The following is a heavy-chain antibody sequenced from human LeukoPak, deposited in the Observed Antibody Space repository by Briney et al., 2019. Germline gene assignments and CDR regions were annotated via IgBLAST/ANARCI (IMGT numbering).Heavy chain of an antibody. D-gene: IGHD3-22*01. CDR1: GFTFSSYA. Sequence: GGSLRLSCAASGFTFSSYAMSWVRQAPGKGLEWVSAISGSGGSTYYADSVKGRFTISRDNAKNSLYLQMNSLRAEDTAVYYCARDGSYYDSSDSNWCDPWGQGTLVTVSS. J-gene: IGHJ5*02. CDR3: ARDGSYYDSSDSNWCDP. V-gene: IGHV3-23*01. CDR2: ISGSGGST.